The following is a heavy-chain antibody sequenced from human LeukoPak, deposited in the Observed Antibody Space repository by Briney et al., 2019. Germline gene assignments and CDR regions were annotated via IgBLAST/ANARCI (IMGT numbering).Heavy chain of an antibody. CDR3: ARDGDYGSGSYYYYYYMDV. V-gene: IGHV1-2*02. D-gene: IGHD3-10*01. Sequence: ASVKVSCKASGYTFTGYYMHWVRQAPGQGLEWMGWINPNSGGTNYAQKFQGRVTMTRDTSISTAYMELSRLRSDDTAVHYCARDGDYGSGSYYYYYYMDVWGKGTTVTISS. CDR2: INPNSGGT. J-gene: IGHJ6*03. CDR1: GYTFTGYY.